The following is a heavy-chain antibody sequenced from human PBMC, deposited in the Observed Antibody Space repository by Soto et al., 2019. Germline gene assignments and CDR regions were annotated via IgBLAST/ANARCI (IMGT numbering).Heavy chain of an antibody. V-gene: IGHV3-30*03. CDR3: AGVTGGY. J-gene: IGHJ4*02. CDR2: ISYDGSNK. Sequence: QGQLVESGGGVVQPGRSLRLSCAASGFTFSSYGMHWVRQAPGKGLEWVAVISYDGSNKYYADSVKGRFTISRDNSKNPLYLQMNSLRAEDTAVYYCAGVTGGYWGQGTLVTVSS. D-gene: IGHD1-1*01. CDR1: GFTFSSYG.